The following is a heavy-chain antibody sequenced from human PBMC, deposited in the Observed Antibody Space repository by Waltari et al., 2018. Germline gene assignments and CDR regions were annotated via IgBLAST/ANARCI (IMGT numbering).Heavy chain of an antibody. Sequence: GGSLRLSCAASGFTFYSHSMNWVRQAPGTGLEWVSSISSSSGFIYYADSLKGRFIISRDNAKNSLYLQMNSLRAEDTAVYYCARDRPGYCNGGSCYAWDYWGQGTLVTVSS. CDR1: GFTFYSHS. V-gene: IGHV3-21*01. CDR2: ISSSSGFI. J-gene: IGHJ4*02. D-gene: IGHD2-15*01. CDR3: ARDRPGYCNGGSCYAWDY.